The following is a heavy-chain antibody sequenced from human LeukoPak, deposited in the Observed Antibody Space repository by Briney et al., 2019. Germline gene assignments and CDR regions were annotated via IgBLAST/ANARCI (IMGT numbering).Heavy chain of an antibody. CDR3: ARGLMTTVTHFDY. CDR1: GGSISSYY. V-gene: IGHV4-59*01. Sequence: PSETLSLTCTVSGGSISSYYWSWIRQPPGKGLEWIGYIYYSGSTNYNPSLKSRVTISVDTSKNQFSLRLSSVTAADTAVYYCARGLMTTVTHFDYWGQGTLVTVSS. J-gene: IGHJ4*02. CDR2: IYYSGST. D-gene: IGHD4-17*01.